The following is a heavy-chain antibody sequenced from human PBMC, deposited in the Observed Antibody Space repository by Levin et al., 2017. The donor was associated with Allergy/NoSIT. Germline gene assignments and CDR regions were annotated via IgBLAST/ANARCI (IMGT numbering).Heavy chain of an antibody. Sequence: PSETLSLTCTVSGGSISSPAYYWGWIRQPPGKGLEWIGNIFYSGTTYYNPSLKSRVTISVDTSKTQFSLKLSSVTAADTAVYYCARDSAAFDIWGQGTMVTVSS. D-gene: IGHD3-10*01. J-gene: IGHJ3*02. CDR2: IFYSGTT. V-gene: IGHV4-39*07. CDR1: GGSISSPAYY. CDR3: ARDSAAFDI.